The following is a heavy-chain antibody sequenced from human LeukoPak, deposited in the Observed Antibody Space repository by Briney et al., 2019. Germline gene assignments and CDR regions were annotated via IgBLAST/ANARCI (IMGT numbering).Heavy chain of an antibody. CDR3: ARTYYDILTGYNPYFDY. V-gene: IGHV3-23*01. D-gene: IGHD3-9*01. Sequence: GGSLRLSCVASGFTLSSYAMSWVRQAPGKGLQWVSSLGISGDHTWYAGSVKGRFTISRDNAKNFLYLQMNSLRAEDTAVYYCARTYYDILTGYNPYFDYWGQGILVTVSS. CDR1: GFTLSSYA. CDR2: LGISGDHT. J-gene: IGHJ4*02.